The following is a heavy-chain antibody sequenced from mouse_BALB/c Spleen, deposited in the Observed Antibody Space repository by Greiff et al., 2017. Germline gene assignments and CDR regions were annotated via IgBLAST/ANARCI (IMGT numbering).Heavy chain of an antibody. D-gene: IGHD2-1*01. CDR1: GFTFSDYG. J-gene: IGHJ4*01. V-gene: IGHV5-15*02. CDR3: ARGDLLWYAMDY. CDR2: ISNLAYSI. Sequence: EVKLMESGGGLVQPGGSRKLSCAASGFTFSDYGMAWVRQAPGKGPEWVAFISNLAYSIYYADTVTGRFTISRENAKNTLYLEMSSLRSEDTAMYYCARGDLLWYAMDYWGQGTSVTVSS.